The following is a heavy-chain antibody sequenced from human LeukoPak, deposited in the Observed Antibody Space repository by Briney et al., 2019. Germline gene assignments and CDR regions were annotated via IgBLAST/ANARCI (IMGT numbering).Heavy chain of an antibody. V-gene: IGHV4-59*01. D-gene: IGHD3-10*01. Sequence: SETLSLTCTVFGGSISSYYWSWIRQPPGKGLEWIGYIYYSGSTNYNPSLKSRVTISVDTSKNQFSLKLSSVTAADTAVYYCARGRRRYYYGPDAFDIWGQGTMVTVSS. CDR3: ARGRRRYYYGPDAFDI. CDR1: GGSISSYY. J-gene: IGHJ3*02. CDR2: IYYSGST.